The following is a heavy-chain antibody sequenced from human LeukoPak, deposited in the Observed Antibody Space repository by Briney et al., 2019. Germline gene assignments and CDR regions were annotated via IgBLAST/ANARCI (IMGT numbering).Heavy chain of an antibody. J-gene: IGHJ4*02. Sequence: PGGSLRLSCAVSGFTLNSHWMSWVRQAPGKGLEWVANINQDGSAKYYVGSVRGRFTISRDNAKNSMYLQMNSLRAEDTAVYYCARWDIRGTAHQLDYWGQGTLVTVSS. CDR3: ARWDIRGTAHQLDY. D-gene: IGHD1-7*01. CDR1: GFTLNSHW. CDR2: INQDGSAK. V-gene: IGHV3-7*01.